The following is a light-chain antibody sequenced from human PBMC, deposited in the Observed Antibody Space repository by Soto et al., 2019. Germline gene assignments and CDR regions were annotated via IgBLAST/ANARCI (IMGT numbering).Light chain of an antibody. CDR2: GAS. Sequence: EIVLTQSPGTLSLSPGERATLSCRASQSISSSHLAWYQQKPSQAPRLLIYGASSRAIGIPDRFSGSGSGTDFTLTISRLEPEDFALYHCQHYDNSPVTFGGGTKVEIK. CDR1: QSISSSH. CDR3: QHYDNSPVT. V-gene: IGKV3-20*01. J-gene: IGKJ4*01.